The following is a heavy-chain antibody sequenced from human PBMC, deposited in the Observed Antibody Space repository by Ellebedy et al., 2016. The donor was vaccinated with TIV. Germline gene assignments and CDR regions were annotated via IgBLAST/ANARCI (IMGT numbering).Heavy chain of an antibody. Sequence: GESLKISXAASGSTFSGSAMHWVRQASGKGLEWVGRIRSKANSYATAYAASVKGRFTISRDDSKSTAYLQMNSLKTEDTAVYYCTRLQGYDILTGYYLLGGMDVWGQGTTVTVSS. CDR1: GSTFSGSA. D-gene: IGHD3-9*01. V-gene: IGHV3-73*01. CDR3: TRLQGYDILTGYYLLGGMDV. J-gene: IGHJ6*02. CDR2: IRSKANSYAT.